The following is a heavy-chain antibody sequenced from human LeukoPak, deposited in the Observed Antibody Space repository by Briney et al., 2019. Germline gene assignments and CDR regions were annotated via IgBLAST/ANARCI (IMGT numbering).Heavy chain of an antibody. CDR3: ARDGFWDFWSGYYHNWFDP. D-gene: IGHD3-3*01. V-gene: IGHV4-59*12. Sequence: SETLSLTCTVSGGSISSYYWSWIRQPPGKGLEWIGYIYYSGSTNYNSSLKSRVTISVDTSKNQFSLKLSSVTAADTAVYYCARDGFWDFWSGYYHNWFDPWGQGTLVTVSS. CDR1: GGSISSYY. J-gene: IGHJ5*02. CDR2: IYYSGST.